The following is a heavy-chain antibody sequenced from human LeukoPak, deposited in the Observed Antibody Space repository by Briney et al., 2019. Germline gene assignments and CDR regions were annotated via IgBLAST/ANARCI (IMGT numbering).Heavy chain of an antibody. CDR1: GFTFSSYW. CDR2: INSDGSST. CDR3: ASSVAGTVGWFDP. J-gene: IGHJ5*02. Sequence: GGSLRLSCAASGFTFSSYWMHWVRQAPGKGLVWVSRINSDGSSTSYADSVKGRFTISRDNAKNTLYLRMNSLRAEDTAVYYCASSVAGTVGWFDPWGQGTLVTVSS. D-gene: IGHD6-19*01. V-gene: IGHV3-74*01.